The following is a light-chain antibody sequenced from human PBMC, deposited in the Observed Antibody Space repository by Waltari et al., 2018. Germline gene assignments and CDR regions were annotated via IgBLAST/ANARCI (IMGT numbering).Light chain of an antibody. Sequence: DIQMTQSPSSLSASVGDRVTLTCRASRTIGTYLSWYQQKPGKAPKLLIVSSFLLQTGVPSRFSGSGSGTNFTLTISNLEPDDFATYYCQQSYSLPLTFGGGTKV. CDR1: RTIGTY. V-gene: IGKV1-39*01. CDR2: SSF. CDR3: QQSYSLPLT. J-gene: IGKJ4*01.